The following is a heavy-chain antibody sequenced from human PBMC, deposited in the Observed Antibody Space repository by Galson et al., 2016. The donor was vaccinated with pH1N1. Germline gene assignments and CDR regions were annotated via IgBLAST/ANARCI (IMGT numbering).Heavy chain of an antibody. CDR2: INQDGSRK. Sequence: CAASGFIFSDYWMSWVRQAPGKGLEWVAKINQDGSRKYYVDSMKGRCTISRDNAENSLSLQMNSLRVEDTALYYCATEDYYTSLYWGQGIQVTVSS. CDR3: ATEDYYTSLY. CDR1: GFIFSDYW. J-gene: IGHJ4*02. V-gene: IGHV3-7*01. D-gene: IGHD1-26*01.